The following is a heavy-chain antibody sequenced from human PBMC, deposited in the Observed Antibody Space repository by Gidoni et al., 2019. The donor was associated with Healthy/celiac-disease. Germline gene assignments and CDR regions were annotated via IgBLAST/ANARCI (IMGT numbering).Heavy chain of an antibody. Sequence: QVQLQQWGAGLLKPSETLSLTCAVYGWSFSGYYWSWIRQPPGKGLEWIGEINHSGSTNYNPSLKSRVTISVDTSKNQFSLKLSSVTAADTAVYYCARASLLWFREFGMDVWGQGTTVTVSS. V-gene: IGHV4-34*01. CDR3: ARASLLWFREFGMDV. CDR1: GWSFSGYY. D-gene: IGHD3-10*01. CDR2: INHSGST. J-gene: IGHJ6*02.